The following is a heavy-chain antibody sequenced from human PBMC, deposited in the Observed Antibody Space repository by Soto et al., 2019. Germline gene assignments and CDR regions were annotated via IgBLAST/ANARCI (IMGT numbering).Heavy chain of an antibody. V-gene: IGHV1-2*04. CDR2: INPNSGGT. Sequence: ASVKVSCKASGYTFTGYYMHWVRQAPGQGLEWMGWINPNSGGTNYAQKFQGWVTMTRDTSISTAYMELSRLRSEDTAVYYFARSGVVPAANDAFDIWGQGTMVTVS. J-gene: IGHJ3*02. CDR1: GYTFTGYY. CDR3: ARSGVVPAANDAFDI. D-gene: IGHD2-2*01.